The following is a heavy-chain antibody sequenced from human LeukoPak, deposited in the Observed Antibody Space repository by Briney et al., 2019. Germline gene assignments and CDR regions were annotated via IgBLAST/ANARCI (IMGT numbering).Heavy chain of an antibody. CDR1: GYTFTDYY. J-gene: IGHJ6*03. D-gene: IGHD3-9*01. Sequence: GASVKVSCKTSGYTFTDYYLHWVRQAPGQGLEWMGWINPHSGGTDTAQNFQGRVTMTRDTSISTAFMELSGLRSDDTAVYYCARDQLHDVLTGFYKDYYYYMDVWGKGTSVTISS. CDR2: INPHSGGT. V-gene: IGHV1-2*02. CDR3: ARDQLHDVLTGFYKDYYYYMDV.